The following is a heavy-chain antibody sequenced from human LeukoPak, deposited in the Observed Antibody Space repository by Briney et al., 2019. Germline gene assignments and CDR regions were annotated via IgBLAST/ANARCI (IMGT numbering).Heavy chain of an antibody. V-gene: IGHV1-2*02. CDR1: GYTFTGCY. D-gene: IGHD2-2*02. CDR2: INPNSGGT. Sequence: GASVKVSCKASGYTFTGCYMHWVRQAPGQGLEWMGWINPNSGGTNYAQKFQGRVTMTRDTSISTAYMELSRLRSDDTAVYYCARDVVVPAAIGTVASTFDYWGQGTLVTVSS. CDR3: ARDVVVPAAIGTVASTFDY. J-gene: IGHJ4*02.